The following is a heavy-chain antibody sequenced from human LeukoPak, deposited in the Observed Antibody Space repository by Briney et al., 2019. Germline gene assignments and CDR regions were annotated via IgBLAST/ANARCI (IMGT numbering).Heavy chain of an antibody. V-gene: IGHV4-59*12. D-gene: IGHD5-18*01. CDR3: ASRDTVTGLD. CDR1: GGSISSDY. Sequence: SETLSLTCTVSGGSISSDYWSWIRQPPGKGLEWIGYIYYRGSTNYNPSLKSRVTISVDTSKNQFSLKLSSVTAADTAMYYCASRDTVTGLDWGQGTLVTVSS. CDR2: IYYRGST. J-gene: IGHJ4*02.